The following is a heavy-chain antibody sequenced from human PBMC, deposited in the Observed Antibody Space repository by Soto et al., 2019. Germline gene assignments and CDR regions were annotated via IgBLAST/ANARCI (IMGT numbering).Heavy chain of an antibody. V-gene: IGHV1-2*02. Sequence: ASVKVSCKASGYTFTGYFMHRVRQAPGQGLEWMGWINPYSGGADYAQSFQGRVTMTRDTSISTVYMELSRLRFDDTAVYYCARVIRGAYYNSPLDTWGQGTVVTVSS. CDR2: INPYSGGA. D-gene: IGHD3-10*01. CDR1: GYTFTGYF. CDR3: ARVIRGAYYNSPLDT. J-gene: IGHJ5*02.